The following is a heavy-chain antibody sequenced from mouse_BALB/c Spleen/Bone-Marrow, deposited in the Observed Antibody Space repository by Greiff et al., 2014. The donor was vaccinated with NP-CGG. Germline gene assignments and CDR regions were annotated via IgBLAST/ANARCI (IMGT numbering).Heavy chain of an antibody. J-gene: IGHJ1*01. CDR2: IYPGDGDT. CDR3: ARRVYGNYWYFDV. V-gene: IGHV1-80*01. Sequence: LVESGAELVRPGSSVKISCKASGYAFSSYWMNWVKQRPGQGLEWIGQIYPGDGDTNYNEKFKGKATLTADKSSSTAHMQLSSITSEDSAVYFCARRVYGNYWYFDVWGAGTTVTVSS. D-gene: IGHD2-1*01. CDR1: GYAFSSYW.